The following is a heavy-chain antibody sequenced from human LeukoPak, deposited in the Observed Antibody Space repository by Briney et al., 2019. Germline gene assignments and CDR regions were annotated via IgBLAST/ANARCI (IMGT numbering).Heavy chain of an antibody. D-gene: IGHD6-19*01. CDR1: GFTSSDYY. CDR2: ISNTGITR. Sequence: GGSLRLSCAASGFTSSDYYMSWIRQAPGKGLEWVSYISNTGITRRYADSVKGRFTISRDNAKNSLYLQMDSLRAEDTAVYYCARSGVAGTWAIDYWGQGTLVTVSS. V-gene: IGHV3-11*04. J-gene: IGHJ4*02. CDR3: ARSGVAGTWAIDY.